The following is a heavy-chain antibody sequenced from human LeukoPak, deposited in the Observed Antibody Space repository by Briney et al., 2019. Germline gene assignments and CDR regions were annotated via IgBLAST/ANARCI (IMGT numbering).Heavy chain of an antibody. CDR2: IRYDGSNK. CDR1: GFTFSSYG. V-gene: IGHV3-30*02. J-gene: IGHJ4*02. CDR3: AQVVPSLNYFDY. Sequence: GGSLRLSCAASGFTFSSYGMHWVRQAPGKGLEWVSFIRYDGSNKYYADSVKGRFTISRDNSKNTLYLQMNSLRAEDTAVYYCAQVVPSLNYFDYWGQGTLVTVSS.